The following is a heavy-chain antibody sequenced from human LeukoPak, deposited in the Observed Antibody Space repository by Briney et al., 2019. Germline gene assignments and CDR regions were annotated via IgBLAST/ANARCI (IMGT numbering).Heavy chain of an antibody. CDR3: ARVGGREQQPKINFDY. J-gene: IGHJ4*02. D-gene: IGHD6-13*01. V-gene: IGHV3-20*04. CDR1: GFTFDDYG. Sequence: PGGSLRLSCAASGFTFDDYGMRWVRQAPGKGLEWVSGINWNGGSTGYADSVKGRFTISRDNAKNSLYLQMNSLRAEDTALYYCARVGGREQQPKINFDYWGQGTLVTVSS. CDR2: INWNGGST.